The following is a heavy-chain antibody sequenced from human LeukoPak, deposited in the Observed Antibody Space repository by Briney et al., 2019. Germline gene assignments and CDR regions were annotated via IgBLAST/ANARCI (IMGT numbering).Heavy chain of an antibody. CDR3: ARRSGIAAAGDPTLYFDY. D-gene: IGHD6-13*01. CDR2: INHSGST. CDR1: GGSFSGYY. V-gene: IGHV4-34*01. Sequence: SETLSLTCAVYGGSFSGYYWSWIRQPPGKGLEWIGEINHSGSTNYNPSLKSRVTISVDTSKNQFSLKLSSVTAADTAVYYCARRSGIAAAGDPTLYFDYWGQGTLVTVSS. J-gene: IGHJ4*02.